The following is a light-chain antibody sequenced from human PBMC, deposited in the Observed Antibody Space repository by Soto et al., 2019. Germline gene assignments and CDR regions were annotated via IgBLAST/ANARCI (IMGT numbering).Light chain of an antibody. J-gene: IGKJ3*01. CDR3: QQYDNRLLT. Sequence: IELSQYTSSLSASVGDRVTITCRASQGISSYLAWYQQKPGKAPKLLIYDASNLETGVPSRFSGSGSVTDFTFTICSLQPEHITRYYCQQYDNRLLTFAAGTKVDIK. V-gene: IGKV1-33*01. CDR1: QGISSY. CDR2: DAS.